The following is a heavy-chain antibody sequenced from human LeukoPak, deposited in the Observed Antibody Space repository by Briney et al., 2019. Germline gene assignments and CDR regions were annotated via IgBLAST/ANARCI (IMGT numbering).Heavy chain of an antibody. Sequence: ASVNVSCKAFGHTLRDLSIHWVRQAPGKGLEWMGGYDPEDDERIYSEKFLGRATLTEDTSTDTAYMELTSLRSNDTAVYYCSTETAGNYWGQGTLVTVSS. CDR1: GHTLRDLS. J-gene: IGHJ4*02. D-gene: IGHD3-10*01. CDR3: STETAGNY. V-gene: IGHV1-24*01. CDR2: YDPEDDER.